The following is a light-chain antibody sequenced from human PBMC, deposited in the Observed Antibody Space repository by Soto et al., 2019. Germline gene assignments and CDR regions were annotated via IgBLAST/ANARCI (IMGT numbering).Light chain of an antibody. CDR1: SSDVGGYNY. Sequence: QSVLTQPASVSGSPGQSITISCTGTSSDVGGYNYVSWYQQHPGKAPKLMIYDVSYRPSGVSNRFSGSKSGNTASLTISGLQAEDEADYSCSSYTSSSTLLFGGGTKLTVL. CDR2: DVS. J-gene: IGLJ2*01. CDR3: SSYTSSSTLL. V-gene: IGLV2-14*01.